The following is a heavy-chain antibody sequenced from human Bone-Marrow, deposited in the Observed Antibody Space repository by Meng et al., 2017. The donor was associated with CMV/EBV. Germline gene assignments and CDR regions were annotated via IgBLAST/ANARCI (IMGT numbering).Heavy chain of an antibody. J-gene: IGHJ4*02. CDR1: GGSISSSSYY. CDR3: ARGVYDFWSGYYLENDY. V-gene: IGHV4-39*07. D-gene: IGHD3-3*01. CDR2: IYYSGST. Sequence: SETLSLTCTVSGGSISSSSYYWGWIRQPPGKGLEWIGSIYYSGSTYYNPSLKSRVTISVDTSKNQFSLKLSSVTAADTAVYYCARGVYDFWSGYYLENDYWGQGTLVTVPS.